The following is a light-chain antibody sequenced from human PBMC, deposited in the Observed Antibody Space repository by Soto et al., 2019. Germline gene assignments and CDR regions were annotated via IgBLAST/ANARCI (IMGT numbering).Light chain of an antibody. Sequence: DIQMTQSPSSLSASVGDRVTITCRASQGISNYLAWYQQKPGKVPKLLIYAASTLQSGVPSRFSGSGSGTDFTLTIRSLQPEDFATYYCQKYNSAPPWTFGQGNKVEIK. V-gene: IGKV1-27*01. CDR2: AAS. CDR1: QGISNY. CDR3: QKYNSAPPWT. J-gene: IGKJ1*01.